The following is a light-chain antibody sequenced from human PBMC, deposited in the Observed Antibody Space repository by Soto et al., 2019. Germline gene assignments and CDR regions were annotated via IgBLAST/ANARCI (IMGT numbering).Light chain of an antibody. J-gene: IGKJ5*01. CDR2: DAS. Sequence: IVITQSPDTLSLSPGERATLTCRASQSVRSERLAWYQQKPGQAPRLVIFDASFRDTGFPLRVSGSGSGTEFTLTITRLEPEDFAVDYCQQYDILTITFGLGTRLEIK. CDR1: QSVRSER. V-gene: IGKV3-20*01. CDR3: QQYDILTIT.